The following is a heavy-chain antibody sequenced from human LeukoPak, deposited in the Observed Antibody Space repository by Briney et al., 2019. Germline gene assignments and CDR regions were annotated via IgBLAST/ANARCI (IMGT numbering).Heavy chain of an antibody. CDR1: GGTFSSYA. V-gene: IGHV1-69*06. CDR3: AGTPIAMVRGSRFSYYGKDV. CDR2: IIPIFGTA. Sequence: GAWVKVSCKPSGGTFSSYAISWVRQAPRQGREWMGGIIPIFGTANYAQKFQGRVTITADKSTSTAYMELSSMRSEDTAVYYGAGTPIAMVRGSRFSYYGKDVWGKGTTVTVSS. J-gene: IGHJ6*04. D-gene: IGHD3-10*01.